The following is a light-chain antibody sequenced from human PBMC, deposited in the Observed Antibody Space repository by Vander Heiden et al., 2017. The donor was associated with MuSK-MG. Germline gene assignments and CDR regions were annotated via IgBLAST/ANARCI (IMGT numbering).Light chain of an antibody. Sequence: DIQMTQSPSSLSASVGDRVTITCWASQSTSIYLNWYQQKPGKAPKLLIYAASSLQSGVPSRFSGSGSGTDFTLTISRLQPEDFATYYCQQSDSTPSTFGHGTKVDIK. J-gene: IGKJ3*01. CDR1: QSTSIY. CDR3: QQSDSTPST. V-gene: IGKV1-39*01. CDR2: AAS.